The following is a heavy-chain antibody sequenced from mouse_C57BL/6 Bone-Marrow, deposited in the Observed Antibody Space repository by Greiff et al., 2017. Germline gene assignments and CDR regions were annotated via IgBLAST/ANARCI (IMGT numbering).Heavy chain of an antibody. D-gene: IGHD2-1*01. Sequence: QVQLQQPGAELVMPGASVKLSCKASGYTFTSYWMHWVKQRPGQGLEWIGEIDPSDSYTNYNQKFKGKSTLTVDKSSSTAYMQLSSLTSEDSAVYYSARGIYYGKGYYAMDYWGQGTSVTVSS. J-gene: IGHJ4*01. CDR2: IDPSDSYT. CDR3: ARGIYYGKGYYAMDY. V-gene: IGHV1-69*01. CDR1: GYTFTSYW.